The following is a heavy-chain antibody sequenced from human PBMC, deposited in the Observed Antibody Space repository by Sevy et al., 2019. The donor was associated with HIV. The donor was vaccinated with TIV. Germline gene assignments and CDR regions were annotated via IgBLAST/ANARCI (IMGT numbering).Heavy chain of an antibody. CDR3: ARDDGNYYFHY. Sequence: GGSLRLSCAASGFTFSKYWMGWVRQAPGKGLEWVANIKKDAGQKYYVDSVKGRFTISSTNAKNSLYLQMNSLRAEDTAVYFCARDDGNYYFHYWGQGTLVTVSS. CDR2: IKKDAGQK. V-gene: IGHV3-7*01. J-gene: IGHJ4*02. D-gene: IGHD1-7*01. CDR1: GFTFSKYW.